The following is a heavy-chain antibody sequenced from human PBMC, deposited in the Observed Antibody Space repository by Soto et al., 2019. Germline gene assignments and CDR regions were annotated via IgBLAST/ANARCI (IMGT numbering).Heavy chain of an antibody. D-gene: IGHD3-3*01. CDR1: GYTFTSYA. J-gene: IGHJ6*02. Sequence: ASVKVSCKASGYTFTSYAMHWVRQAPGQRLEWMGWINAGNGNTKYSQKFQGGVTITRDTSASTAYMELSSLRSEDTAVYYCARDFGPTRYYYYGMDVWGQGTTVTVSS. CDR3: ARDFGPTRYYYYGMDV. V-gene: IGHV1-3*01. CDR2: INAGNGNT.